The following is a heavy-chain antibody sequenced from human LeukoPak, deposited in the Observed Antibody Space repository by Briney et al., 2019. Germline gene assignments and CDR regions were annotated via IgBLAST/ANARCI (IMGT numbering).Heavy chain of an antibody. CDR3: ARDWLRYFVWLPTSNWFDP. CDR1: GYTFTSYG. D-gene: IGHD3-9*01. CDR2: ISAYNGNT. J-gene: IGHJ5*02. V-gene: IGHV1-18*01. Sequence: GAPVKVSCKASGYTFTSYGISWVRQAPGQGLEWMGWISAYNGNTNYAQKLQGRVTMTTDTSTSTAYMELRSLRSDDTAVYYCARDWLRYFVWLPTSNWFDPWGQGSLVTVSS.